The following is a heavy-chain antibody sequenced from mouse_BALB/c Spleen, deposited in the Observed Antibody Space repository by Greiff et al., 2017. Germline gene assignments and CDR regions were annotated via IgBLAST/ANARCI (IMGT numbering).Heavy chain of an antibody. CDR2: ISSGGGST. J-gene: IGHJ3*01. CDR1: GFAFSSYD. V-gene: IGHV5-12-1*01. Sequence: DVMLVESGGGLVQPGGSRKLSCAASGFAFSSYDMSWVRQTPEKRLEWVAYISSGGGSTYYPDTVKGRFTISRDNAKNTLYLQMSSLKSEDTAMYYCARQGIYGAWFAYWGQGTLVTVSA. D-gene: IGHD1-1*01. CDR3: ARQGIYGAWFAY.